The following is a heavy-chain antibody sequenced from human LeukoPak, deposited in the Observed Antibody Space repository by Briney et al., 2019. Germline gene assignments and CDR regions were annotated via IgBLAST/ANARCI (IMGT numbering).Heavy chain of an antibody. CDR3: ARAGYVLWFGDELKDAFDI. Sequence: SETLSLTCTVSGGCISSGDYYWSWLRPHPGKDLEWIGYIYYSGSTYYNPSLKSRATISVATSKNQISLKLSFVTAADTAVYYCARAGYVLWFGDELKDAFDIWGQGTMVTVSS. CDR2: IYYSGST. J-gene: IGHJ3*02. V-gene: IGHV4-31*03. D-gene: IGHD3-10*01. CDR1: GGCISSGDYY.